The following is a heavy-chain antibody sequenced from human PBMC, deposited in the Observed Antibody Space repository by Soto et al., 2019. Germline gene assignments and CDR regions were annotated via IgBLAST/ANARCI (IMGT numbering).Heavy chain of an antibody. CDR1: GFTFNSYS. Sequence: EVQLVESGGGLVKPGGSLRLSCAASGFTFNSYSMNWVRQAPGKGLEWVSSINRSSSYIYYADSVKGRFTISRDNAKNSLYLQMNSLRAEDTAVYYCARGITMVRGGPYFDYRGQGTLVTVSS. CDR3: ARGITMVRGGPYFDY. D-gene: IGHD3-10*01. J-gene: IGHJ4*02. V-gene: IGHV3-21*01. CDR2: INRSSSYI.